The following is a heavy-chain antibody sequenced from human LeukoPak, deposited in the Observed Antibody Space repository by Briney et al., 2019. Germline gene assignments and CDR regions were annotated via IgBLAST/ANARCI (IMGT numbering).Heavy chain of an antibody. CDR2: ITSSGANI. CDR1: GFTFSDYY. D-gene: IGHD1-14*01. J-gene: IGHJ4*02. Sequence: GGSLRLSCAASGFTFSDYYMSWIRQAPGKGPEWISYITSSGANIYYADSVKGRFTVSRDNGKNSLYLQMNSLRAEDTAVYYCAKNNLGILHLPRGRRFDYWGQGTLVTVSS. CDR3: AKNNLGILHLPRGRRFDY. V-gene: IGHV3-11*01.